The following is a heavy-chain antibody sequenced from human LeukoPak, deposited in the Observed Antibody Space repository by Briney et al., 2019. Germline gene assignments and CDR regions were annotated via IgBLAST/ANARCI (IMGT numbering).Heavy chain of an antibody. V-gene: IGHV3-74*01. CDR2: INSDGSST. CDR1: GFTFSSYW. CDR3: AKEDSRGHWFDY. D-gene: IGHD3-22*01. Sequence: GGSLRLSCAASGFTFSSYWMHWVRQAPGKGLVWVSRINSDGSSTSYADSVKGRFTISRDNSKNTLYLQMNSLRAEDTAVYYCAKEDSRGHWFDYWGQGTLVTVSS. J-gene: IGHJ4*02.